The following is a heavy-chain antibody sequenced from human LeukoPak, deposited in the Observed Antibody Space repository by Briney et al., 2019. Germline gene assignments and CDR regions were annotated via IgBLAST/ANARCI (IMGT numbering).Heavy chain of an antibody. J-gene: IGHJ3*02. D-gene: IGHD5-18*01. Sequence: PGGSLRLSCAASGFTFSSYGMHWVRQAPGKGLEWVAVISYDGSNKYYADSVKGRFTISRDNSKNTLYLQMNSLRAEDTAVYYCAKEGGYSYGIDAFDIWGQGTMVTVSS. CDR3: AKEGGYSYGIDAFDI. CDR1: GFTFSSYG. V-gene: IGHV3-30*18. CDR2: ISYDGSNK.